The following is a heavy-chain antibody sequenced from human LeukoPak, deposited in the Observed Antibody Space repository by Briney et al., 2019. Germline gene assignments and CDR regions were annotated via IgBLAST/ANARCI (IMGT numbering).Heavy chain of an antibody. J-gene: IGHJ4*02. CDR2: INPNSGGT. CDR3: ARASSGRFDY. D-gene: IGHD6-19*01. V-gene: IGHV1-2*02. Sequence: GASVKASCKASGYTFTGYYMHWVRQAPGQGLEWMGWINPNSGGTNYAQKFQGRVTMTRDTSISTAYMELSRLISDDTAVYYCARASSGRFDYWGQGTLVTVSS. CDR1: GYTFTGYY.